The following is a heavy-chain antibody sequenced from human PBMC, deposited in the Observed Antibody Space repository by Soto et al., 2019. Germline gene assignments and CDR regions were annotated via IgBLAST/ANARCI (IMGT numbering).Heavy chain of an antibody. V-gene: IGHV2-5*02. J-gene: IGHJ4*02. D-gene: IGHD1-26*01. Sequence: SGPTRVNPTQTLTLTCTFSGVSFTTVLVCVGWIRQPPGTALEWLALIYWDGDERYRPSLRRRLTITKDTSKNQVFLTMTNMDPVDTATYYCARIGAVGASTSYFDLWGRGALVTV. CDR1: GVSFTTVLVC. CDR2: IYWDGDE. CDR3: ARIGAVGASTSYFDL.